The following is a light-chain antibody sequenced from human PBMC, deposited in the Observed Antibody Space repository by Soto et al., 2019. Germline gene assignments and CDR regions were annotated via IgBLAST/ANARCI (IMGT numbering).Light chain of an antibody. CDR2: DAS. CDR1: RGVITN. Sequence: EIVMTQSSGTLSVSPGERATLACRASRGVITNLAWYQQKPGQAPRLLIFDASTSATCVPARFSGSGSGAEFTLTISSLQSADFATYYSQQYYSCPRGTFGQGTKVDIK. V-gene: IGKV3-15*01. J-gene: IGKJ1*01. CDR3: QQYYSCPRGT.